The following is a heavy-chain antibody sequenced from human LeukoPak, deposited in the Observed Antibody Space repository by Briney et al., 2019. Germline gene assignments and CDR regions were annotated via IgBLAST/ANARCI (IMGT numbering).Heavy chain of an antibody. J-gene: IGHJ4*02. CDR3: ARGPYSSGSSADY. CDR2: IYSGGST. CDR1: GFTFSSSY. V-gene: IGHV3-53*03. D-gene: IGHD6-19*01. Sequence: GGSLRLSCVASGFTFSSSYMSWVRQAPGKGLEWISVIYSGGSTNYADSVKGRFTISRDNAKNSLYLQMNSLRAEDTAVYYCARGPYSSGSSADYWGQGTLVTVSS.